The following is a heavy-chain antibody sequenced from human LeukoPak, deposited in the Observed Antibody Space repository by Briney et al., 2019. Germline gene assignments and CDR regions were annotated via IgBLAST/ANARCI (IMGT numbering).Heavy chain of an antibody. D-gene: IGHD3-22*01. CDR2: IYWDDDK. J-gene: IGHJ5*02. CDR3: AHIFVVMMGYNWFDP. CDR1: GFSLSTSGAG. V-gene: IGHV2-5*02. Sequence: SGPTLVKPTQTLTLTCTFSGFSLSTSGAGVGWIRQPPGKALEWLALIYWDDDKRYSPSLKSRLTITKDTSKNQVVLTMTNMDPVDTATYYCAHIFVVMMGYNWFDPWGQGTLVTVSS.